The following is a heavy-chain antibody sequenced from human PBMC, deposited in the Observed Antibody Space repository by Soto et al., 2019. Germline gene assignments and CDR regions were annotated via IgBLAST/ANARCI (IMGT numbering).Heavy chain of an antibody. CDR2: MSYDGSDK. CDR3: ARARLDTPALEY. J-gene: IGHJ4*02. V-gene: IGHV3-30-3*01. Sequence: QVQLVESGGGVVQPGRSLRLSCAASGFSFRSYAMHWVRQAPGKGLEWVAVMSYDGSDKDYADSVKGRFTISRDNSKHTLYLQMSSLRAEDTAVYYCARARLDTPALEYWGQGTLFTVSS. CDR1: GFSFRSYA. D-gene: IGHD2-2*01.